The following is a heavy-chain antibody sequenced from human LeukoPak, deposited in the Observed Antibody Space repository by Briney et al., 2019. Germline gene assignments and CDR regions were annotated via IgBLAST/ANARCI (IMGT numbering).Heavy chain of an antibody. CDR1: GFTVSSNY. CDR2: IYSGGST. J-gene: IGHJ4*02. CDR3: ARQARQGVIKIDY. V-gene: IGHV3-66*02. Sequence: PGGSLRLSCAASGFTVSSNYMSWVRQAPGKGLEWVSVIYSGGSTYYADSVKGRFTISRDNSKNTLYLQMNSLRAEDTAVYYCARQARQGVIKIDYWGQGTLVTASS. D-gene: IGHD3-10*01.